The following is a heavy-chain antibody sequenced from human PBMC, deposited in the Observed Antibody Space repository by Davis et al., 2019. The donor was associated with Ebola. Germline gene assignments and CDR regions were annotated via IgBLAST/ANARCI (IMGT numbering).Heavy chain of an antibody. Sequence: GGSLRLSCAASGFTFSSYAMHWVRQAPGKGLEWVAVISYDGSNKYYADSVKGRFTISRDNSKNTLYLQMNSLRAEDTAVYYCAKDHGRDSMGHDYWGQGTLVTVSS. CDR3: AKDHGRDSMGHDY. CDR1: GFTFSSYA. CDR2: ISYDGSNK. J-gene: IGHJ4*02. V-gene: IGHV3-30*04. D-gene: IGHD3-22*01.